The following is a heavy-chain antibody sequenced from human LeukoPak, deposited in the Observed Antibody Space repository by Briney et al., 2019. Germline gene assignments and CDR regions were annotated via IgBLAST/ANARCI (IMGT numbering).Heavy chain of an antibody. D-gene: IGHD2-15*01. V-gene: IGHV4-39*02. J-gene: IGHJ3*02. Sequence: PSETLSLTCIVSGGSMRSASYYWDWIRQPPGKGLEWIGTIYYDGSTSHYTPSLKSRVTMFVDTAKNHFSLNLSSVTAADTAVYYGARGGYCSASSCFSYERNVFDIWGQGTMVTVSS. CDR2: IYYDGST. CDR1: GGSMRSASYY. CDR3: ARGGYCSASSCFSYERNVFDI.